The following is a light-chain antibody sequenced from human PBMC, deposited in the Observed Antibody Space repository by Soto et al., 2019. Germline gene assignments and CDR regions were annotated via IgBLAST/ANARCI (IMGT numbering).Light chain of an antibody. J-gene: IGKJ3*01. CDR3: QRYGGTPYT. CDR2: AAS. Sequence: DIQMTXXXSSLSASIGDRVTITCRASQDISDYLAWYQQKPGKVPNLLIYAASTLQSGVPSRFSGSGSGTEFTLTISSLQSEDVASYYCQRYGGTPYTFGPGTKVDIK. V-gene: IGKV1-27*01. CDR1: QDISDY.